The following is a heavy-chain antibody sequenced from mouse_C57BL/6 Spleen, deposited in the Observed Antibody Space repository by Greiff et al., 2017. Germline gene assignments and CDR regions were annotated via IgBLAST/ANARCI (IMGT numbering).Heavy chain of an antibody. CDR1: GFTFSSYA. D-gene: IGHD1-1*01. CDR3: TRDHGSSFFDY. CDR2: ISSGGDYI. Sequence: LVESGDGLVKPGGSLKLSCAASGFTFSSYAMSWVRQTPEKRLEWVAYISSGGDYIYYADTVKGRFTISRDNARNTLYLQMSSLKSEDTAMYYCTRDHGSSFFDYWGQGTTLTVSS. J-gene: IGHJ2*01. V-gene: IGHV5-9-1*02.